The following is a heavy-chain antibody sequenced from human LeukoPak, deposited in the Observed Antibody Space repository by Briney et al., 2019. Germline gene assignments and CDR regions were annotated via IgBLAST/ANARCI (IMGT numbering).Heavy chain of an antibody. Sequence: SETLSLTCAVYGGSFSGYYWSWIRQPPGKGLEWIGEINHSGSTNYNPSLKSRVTISVDTSKNQFSLKLSSVTAADTAVYYCARAVDYWGQGTLVTVSS. J-gene: IGHJ4*02. V-gene: IGHV4-34*01. CDR3: ARAVDY. CDR1: GGSFSGYY. CDR2: INHSGST.